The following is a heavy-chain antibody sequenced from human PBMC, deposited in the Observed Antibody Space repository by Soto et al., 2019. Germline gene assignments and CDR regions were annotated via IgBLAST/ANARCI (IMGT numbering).Heavy chain of an antibody. Sequence: QVQLVESGGGLVKPGGSLRLSCAASGFTFNDYYMSWVRQAPGKGLEWVSYISGSGPYQKYADSVKGRFTISRDNAKNSLYLQMSSLRVEDTAVYYCARVPVSMVRGYGMDVWGQGTTVTVSS. CDR3: ARVPVSMVRGYGMDV. V-gene: IGHV3-11*06. CDR1: GFTFNDYY. J-gene: IGHJ6*02. D-gene: IGHD3-10*01. CDR2: ISGSGPYQ.